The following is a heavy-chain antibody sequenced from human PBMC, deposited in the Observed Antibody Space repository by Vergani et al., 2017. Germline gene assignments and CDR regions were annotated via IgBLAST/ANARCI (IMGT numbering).Heavy chain of an antibody. CDR1: GFTFSSYS. CDR2: IISSSSTI. CDR3: ARDARYCSSTSCLYY. Sequence: EVQLVESGGGLVQPGGSLRLSCAASGFTFSSYSMNWVRQAPGKGLEWVSYIISSSSTIYYADSVKGRFTISRDNAKNSLYLQMNSLRAEDTAVYYCARDARYCSSTSCLYYWGQGTLVTVSS. D-gene: IGHD2-2*01. V-gene: IGHV3-48*01. J-gene: IGHJ4*02.